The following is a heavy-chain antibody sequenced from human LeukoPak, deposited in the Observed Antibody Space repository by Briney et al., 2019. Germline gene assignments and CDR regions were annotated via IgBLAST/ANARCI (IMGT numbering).Heavy chain of an antibody. CDR2: INPNSGGT. CDR3: ARGGGYDYFDY. CDR1: GYTFTSYD. D-gene: IGHD5-12*01. V-gene: IGHV1-2*02. J-gene: IGHJ4*02. Sequence: GASVKVSCEASGYTFTSYDINWVRQAPGQGLEWMGWINPNSGGTNYAQKFQGRVTMTRDTSISTAYMELSRLRSDDTAVYYCARGGGYDYFDYWGQGTLVTVSS.